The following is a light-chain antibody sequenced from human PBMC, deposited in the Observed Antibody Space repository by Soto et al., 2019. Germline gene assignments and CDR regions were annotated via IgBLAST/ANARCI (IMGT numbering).Light chain of an antibody. Sequence: DIQMTQSPSSLSASVGDRVIITCRASQIIRTYLNWYQQKPGKAPKLLIYSASTLQSGVPSRFSGSGSGTNFTLTISSLQPEDFAIYFCQQGYSTLPYTFGQGTTVEL. CDR1: QIIRTY. CDR2: SAS. V-gene: IGKV1-39*01. CDR3: QQGYSTLPYT. J-gene: IGKJ2*01.